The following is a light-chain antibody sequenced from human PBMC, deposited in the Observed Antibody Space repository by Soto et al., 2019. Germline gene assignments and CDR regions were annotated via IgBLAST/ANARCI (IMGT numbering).Light chain of an antibody. CDR3: QSYDSSLSGWV. CDR2: GNS. V-gene: IGLV1-40*01. CDR1: SSNIGAGYD. J-gene: IGLJ3*02. Sequence: QSVLTQPPSVSGAPGQRVTISCTGSSSNIGAGYDVHWYQLLPGTAPKLLIYGNSNRPSGVPDRFSGPKSGTSASLAITGLQAEDEADYYCQSYDSSLSGWVFGGGTKVTVL.